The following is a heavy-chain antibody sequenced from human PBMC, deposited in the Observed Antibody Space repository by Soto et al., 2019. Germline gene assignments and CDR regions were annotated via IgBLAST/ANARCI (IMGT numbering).Heavy chain of an antibody. CDR1: GGSISSGDYY. D-gene: IGHD5-12*01. CDR3: AREIGVATIFRGMDV. Sequence: PSETLSLTCTVSGGSISSGDYYWSWIRQPPGKGLEWIGYIYYSGSTYYNPSLKSRVTISVDTSKNQFSLKLSSVTAADTAVYYCAREIGVATIFRGMDVWGQGTTVTVSS. CDR2: IYYSGST. J-gene: IGHJ6*02. V-gene: IGHV4-30-4*01.